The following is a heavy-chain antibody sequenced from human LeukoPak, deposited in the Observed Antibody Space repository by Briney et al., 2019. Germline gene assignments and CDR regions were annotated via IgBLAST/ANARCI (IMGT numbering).Heavy chain of an antibody. J-gene: IGHJ4*02. CDR3: ARGGLEYDILTGYYMSLVY. CDR2: IYHSGST. V-gene: IGHV4-38-2*01. Sequence: SETLSLTCAVSGYSISSGYYWGWIRQPPGKGLEWIGSIYHSGSTYYNPSLKSRVTISVDTSKNQFSLKLSSATAADTAVYYCARGGLEYDILTGYYMSLVYWGQGTLVTVSS. D-gene: IGHD3-9*01. CDR1: GYSISSGYY.